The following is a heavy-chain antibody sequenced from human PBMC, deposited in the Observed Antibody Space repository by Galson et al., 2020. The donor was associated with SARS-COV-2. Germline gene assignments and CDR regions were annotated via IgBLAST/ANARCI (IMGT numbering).Heavy chain of an antibody. D-gene: IGHD2-15*01. CDR1: GDSMTSHY. CDR3: ARRLYGGAFDF. V-gene: IGHV4-59*11. Sequence: SETLSLTCTVSGDSMTSHYWSWIRQPPGKGLEYIGLITYSESTNYNPFLNSRVTISLHTSTNQFSLKLSSVTAADTAVYFCARRLYGGAFDFWGQGTMVTVSS. J-gene: IGHJ3*01. CDR2: ITYSEST.